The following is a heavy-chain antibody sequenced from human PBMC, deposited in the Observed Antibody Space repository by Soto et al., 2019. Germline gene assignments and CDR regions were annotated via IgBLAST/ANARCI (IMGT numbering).Heavy chain of an antibody. CDR2: ISGSGEST. CDR1: GFTFSNSA. Sequence: SGGSLRLSFAASGFTFSNSAMTWALQAPGKGLEWVSSISGSGESTKYEESVQRRFTISRDNSKNTLYMQMRSLREEDKAVYYCAIVLRDSAHFDYWGQGTLVTVSS. D-gene: IGHD3-10*01. V-gene: IGHV3-23*01. J-gene: IGHJ4*02. CDR3: AIVLRDSAHFDY.